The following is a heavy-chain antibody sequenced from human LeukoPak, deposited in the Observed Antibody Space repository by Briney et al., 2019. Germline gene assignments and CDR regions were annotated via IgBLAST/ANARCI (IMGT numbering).Heavy chain of an antibody. Sequence: ASVKVSCKASGYTFTGYYMHWVRQAPGQGLEWMGRTNPNSGGTNYAQKFQGRVTMTRDTSISTAYMELSRLRSDDTAVYYCAILVGATRASHWFDPWGQGTLVTVSS. CDR3: AILVGATRASHWFDP. V-gene: IGHV1-2*06. CDR1: GYTFTGYY. CDR2: TNPNSGGT. J-gene: IGHJ5*02. D-gene: IGHD1-26*01.